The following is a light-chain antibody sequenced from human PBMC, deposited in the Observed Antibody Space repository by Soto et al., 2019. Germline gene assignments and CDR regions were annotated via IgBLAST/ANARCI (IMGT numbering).Light chain of an antibody. CDR2: GES. V-gene: IGKV3-15*01. CDR1: QSINAH. J-gene: IGKJ1*01. Sequence: EVVMTQSPATLSVSPGERVTLSCRASQSINAHLAWYQQKAGQATRLLIYGESTRATGIPARFSGSGFETEFILAISSLQSEDFAVDYCQQYNTWLWTFGQGTKVEIQ. CDR3: QQYNTWLWT.